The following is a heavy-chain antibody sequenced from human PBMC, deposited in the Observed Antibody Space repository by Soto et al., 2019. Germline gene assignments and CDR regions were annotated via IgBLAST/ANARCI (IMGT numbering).Heavy chain of an antibody. Sequence: GGSLRLSCAASGFTVSSNYMSWVRQAPGKGLEWVSAISGSGGSTYYADSVKGRFTISRDNSKNTLYLQMNSLRAEDTAVYYCAKDRPRRDGYKLENLDYWGQGTLVTVSS. CDR3: AKDRPRRDGYKLENLDY. CDR2: ISGSGGST. CDR1: GFTVSSNY. D-gene: IGHD5-12*01. J-gene: IGHJ4*02. V-gene: IGHV3-23*01.